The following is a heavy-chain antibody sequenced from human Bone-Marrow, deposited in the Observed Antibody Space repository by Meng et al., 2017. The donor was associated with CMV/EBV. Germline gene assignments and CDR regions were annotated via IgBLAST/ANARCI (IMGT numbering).Heavy chain of an antibody. Sequence: ASVKVSCKASGYTFTSYDINWVRQATGQGLEWMGWISAYNGNTNYAQKLQGRVTMTTDTSTSTAYMELRSLRSDDTAVYYCARDFLGYCSSTSCLSGYYYYYGMDVWGQGTTVTGSS. J-gene: IGHJ6*01. V-gene: IGHV1-18*01. CDR2: ISAYNGNT. D-gene: IGHD2-2*03. CDR3: ARDFLGYCSSTSCLSGYYYYYGMDV. CDR1: GYTFTSYD.